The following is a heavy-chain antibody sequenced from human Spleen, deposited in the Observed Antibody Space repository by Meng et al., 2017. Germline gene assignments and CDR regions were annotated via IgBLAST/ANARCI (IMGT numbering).Heavy chain of an antibody. Sequence: SETLSLTCTVSDDSISSYYWNWIRHPPGQGLEWIGFIYHNGDTNYNPSLKSRVTISVDTSQNNISLKLSSVTAADAAVYYCARGPTTMAHDFDYWGQGTLVTVSS. CDR1: DDSISSYY. CDR2: IYHNGDT. V-gene: IGHV4-59*12. J-gene: IGHJ4*02. CDR3: ARGPTTMAHDFDY. D-gene: IGHD4-11*01.